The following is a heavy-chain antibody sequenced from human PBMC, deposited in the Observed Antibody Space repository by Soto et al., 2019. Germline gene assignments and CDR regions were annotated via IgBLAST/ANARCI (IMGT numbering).Heavy chain of an antibody. CDR2: ISGSGGST. V-gene: IGHV3-23*01. Sequence: GGSLRLSCAASGFTFSSYAMSWVRQAPGKGLEWVSAISGSGGSTYYADSVKGRFTISRDNSKNTLYLQMNSLRAEDTAVYYCAKDTQLRILGYCSSTSCSPFDYWGQGTLVTVSS. CDR3: AKDTQLRILGYCSSTSCSPFDY. D-gene: IGHD2-2*01. J-gene: IGHJ4*02. CDR1: GFTFSSYA.